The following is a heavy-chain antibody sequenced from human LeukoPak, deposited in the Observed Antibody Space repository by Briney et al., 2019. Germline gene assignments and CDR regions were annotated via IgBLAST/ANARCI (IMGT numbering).Heavy chain of an antibody. J-gene: IGHJ4*02. Sequence: GGSLRLSCAAPGFPLTDYWMHWVRQAPGKGLVWVSIINTDTRGTYYADSVKGRFTISRDNAENTLYLQMNSLRAEDTAVYYCARAGAYHFDYWGQGTLVTVS. CDR3: ARAGAYHFDY. D-gene: IGHD3-16*01. CDR2: INTDTRGT. CDR1: GFPLTDYW. V-gene: IGHV3-74*01.